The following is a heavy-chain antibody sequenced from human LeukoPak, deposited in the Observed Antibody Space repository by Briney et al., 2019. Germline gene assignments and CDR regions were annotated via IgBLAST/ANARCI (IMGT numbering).Heavy chain of an antibody. D-gene: IGHD6-19*01. V-gene: IGHV3-30*18. J-gene: IGHJ4*02. CDR1: GFTFSSYG. CDR3: ANPAVAGGTY. CDR2: ISYDGSNK. Sequence: GGSLRLSCAASGFTFSSYGMHWVRQAPGKGLEWVAVISYDGSNKYYADSVKGRFTISRDNSKNTLYMQMNSLRAEDTAVYYCANPAVAGGTYWGQGTLVTVSS.